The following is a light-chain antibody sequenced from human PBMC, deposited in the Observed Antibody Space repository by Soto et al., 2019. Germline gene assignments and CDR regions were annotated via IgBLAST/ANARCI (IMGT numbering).Light chain of an antibody. CDR1: QSPYNSF. CDR2: AVS. CDR3: QQYGSPPHT. J-gene: IGKJ2*01. Sequence: EIVLTQSPGTLSLSPGERATLSCRASQSPYNSFLAWYQQKPGQTPRLLINAVSNRATGVPDRFSGSGSGTDFTLTISRLEPEDFAVYYCQQYGSPPHTFGQGTKVEI. V-gene: IGKV3-20*01.